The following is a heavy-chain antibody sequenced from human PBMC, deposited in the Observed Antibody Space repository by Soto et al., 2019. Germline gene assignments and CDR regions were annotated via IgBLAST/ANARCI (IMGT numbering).Heavy chain of an antibody. CDR1: GYTFTSYY. D-gene: IGHD6-19*01. Sequence: QVQLVQSGAEVKKPGASVKVSCMASGYTFTSYYMHWVRQAPGQGLEWMGIINPSGGSTSYAQKFQGRVTMTRDTSTSTVYMELSSLRSEDTAVYYCARDLVSVAGYYYYGMDVWGQGTTVTVSS. CDR3: ARDLVSVAGYYYYGMDV. CDR2: INPSGGST. J-gene: IGHJ6*02. V-gene: IGHV1-46*01.